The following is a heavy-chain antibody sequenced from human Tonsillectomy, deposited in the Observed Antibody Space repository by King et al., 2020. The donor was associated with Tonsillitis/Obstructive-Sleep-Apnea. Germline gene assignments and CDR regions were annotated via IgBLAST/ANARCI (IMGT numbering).Heavy chain of an antibody. CDR3: ARDGSARDIDY. V-gene: IGHV3-33*01. CDR2: IWYDGSSK. J-gene: IGHJ4*02. Sequence: HVQLVESGGGVVQPGRSLRLSCAASGFTFCPYGMHWVRQAPGKGLEWVAIIWYDGSSKFFADSVRGRFTISIDNSKNTLHLQMNSLRAEDTAIYYCARDGSARDIDYWGQGTLVTVSS. D-gene: IGHD6-25*01. CDR1: GFTFCPYG.